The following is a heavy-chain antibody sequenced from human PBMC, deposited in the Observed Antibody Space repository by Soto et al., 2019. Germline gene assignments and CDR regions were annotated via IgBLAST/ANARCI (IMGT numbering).Heavy chain of an antibody. CDR1: GGTFSSYT. V-gene: IGHV1-69*02. D-gene: IGHD2-15*01. CDR3: ARSNCSGGSCYFDY. CDR2: IIPILGIA. J-gene: IGHJ4*02. Sequence: SVKVSCKASGGTFSSYTISWVRQAPGQELEWMGRIIPILGIANYAQKFQGRVTITADKSTSTAYMELSSLRSEDTAVYYCARSNCSGGSCYFDYWGQGTLVTVSS.